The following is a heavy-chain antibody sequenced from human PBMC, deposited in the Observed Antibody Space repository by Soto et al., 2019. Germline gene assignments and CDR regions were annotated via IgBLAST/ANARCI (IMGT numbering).Heavy chain of an antibody. Sequence: EVQLVESGGGLGKHGGSLRLSCAASGFTFSNAWMSWVRQAPGKGLEWVGRIKSKTDGGTTDYAAPVKGRFTISRDDSKNTLYLQMNSLKTEDTAVYYCTTRSGSYRGYDYWGQGTLVTVSS. V-gene: IGHV3-15*01. CDR3: TTRSGSYRGYDY. CDR2: IKSKTDGGTT. J-gene: IGHJ4*02. D-gene: IGHD1-26*01. CDR1: GFTFSNAW.